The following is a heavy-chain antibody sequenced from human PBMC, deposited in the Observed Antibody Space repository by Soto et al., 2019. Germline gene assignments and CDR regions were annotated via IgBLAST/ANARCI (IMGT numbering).Heavy chain of an antibody. V-gene: IGHV1-18*04. CDR2: ISAYNGNT. Sequence: ASVKVSCKASGYTFTSYGISWVRQAPGQGREWMGWISAYNGNTNYAQKLQGRVTMTTDTSTSTAYMELRSLRSDDTAVYYCARDGGDYSTGYYYGMDVWGQGTTVTVSS. CDR1: GYTFTSYG. D-gene: IGHD4-4*01. CDR3: ARDGGDYSTGYYYGMDV. J-gene: IGHJ6*02.